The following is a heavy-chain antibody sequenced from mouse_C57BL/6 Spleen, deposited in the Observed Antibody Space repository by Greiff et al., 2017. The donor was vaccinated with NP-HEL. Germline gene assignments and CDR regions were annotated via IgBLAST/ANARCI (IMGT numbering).Heavy chain of an antibody. Sequence: EVMLVESGGGLVKPGGSLKLSCAASGFTFSDYGMHWVRQAPEKGLEWVAYISSGSSTIYYADTVKGRFTISRDNAKNTLFLQMTSLRSEDTAMYYCARGPYYYGSSYDHAMDYWGQGTSVTVSS. CDR2: ISSGSSTI. CDR3: ARGPYYYGSSYDHAMDY. D-gene: IGHD1-1*01. V-gene: IGHV5-17*01. CDR1: GFTFSDYG. J-gene: IGHJ4*01.